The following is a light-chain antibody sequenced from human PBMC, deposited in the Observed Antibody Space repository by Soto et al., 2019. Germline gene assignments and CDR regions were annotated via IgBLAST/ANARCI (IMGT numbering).Light chain of an antibody. CDR3: QQYGTSPTT. CDR2: GAS. CDR1: QSVRSNH. V-gene: IGKV3-20*01. J-gene: IGKJ5*01. Sequence: EIVLPQSPDTLPLSPGERVTLSCRASQSVRSNHLAWYQQKPGQAPRPLMFGASIRATGIPDRFSGSGSGTDFTLTISRLEPEDLGVYYCQQYGTSPTTFGQGTRLDIK.